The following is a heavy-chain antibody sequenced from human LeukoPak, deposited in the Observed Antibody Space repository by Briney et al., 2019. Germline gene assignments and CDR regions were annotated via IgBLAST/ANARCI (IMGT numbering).Heavy chain of an antibody. V-gene: IGHV3-21*04. D-gene: IGHD1-26*01. CDR1: GFTFSSYS. Sequence: GGSLRLSCAASGFTFSSYSMNWVRQAPGKGLEWVSSISSSSSYIYYADSVKGRFTISRDNSKNTLYLQMNSLRAEDTAVYYCAKDPRRVGATTDFDYWGQGTLVTVSS. J-gene: IGHJ4*02. CDR3: AKDPRRVGATTDFDY. CDR2: ISSSSSYI.